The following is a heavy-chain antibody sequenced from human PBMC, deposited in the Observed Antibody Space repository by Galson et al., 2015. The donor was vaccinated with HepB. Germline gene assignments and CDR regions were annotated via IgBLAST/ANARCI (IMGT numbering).Heavy chain of an antibody. V-gene: IGHV3-23*01. Sequence: SLRLSCAASGFTFSTYAMNWVRQAPGKGLEWVSVISGDTAKIFHADSVKGRFTISRDNSMNTVYLQMDSLRAEDTAVYYCAKGGNWDSRYFDYWGQGSLDTVSS. CDR1: GFTFSTYA. CDR2: ISGDTAKI. CDR3: AKGGNWDSRYFDY. J-gene: IGHJ4*02. D-gene: IGHD7-27*01.